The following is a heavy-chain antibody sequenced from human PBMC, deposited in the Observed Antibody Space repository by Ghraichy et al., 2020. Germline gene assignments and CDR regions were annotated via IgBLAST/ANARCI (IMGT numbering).Heavy chain of an antibody. J-gene: IGHJ4*02. CDR3: AKPRGNYSSPPQ. CDR2: ILNSGGST. Sequence: GESLNISCAASGFTFSSYAMTWVRQAPGKGLEWVSGILNSGGSTYYADSVKGRFTISRDNSKNTLYLQMNSLRAEDTAVYYCAKPRGNYSSPPQWGQGTLVTVSS. CDR1: GFTFSSYA. D-gene: IGHD1-26*01. V-gene: IGHV3-23*01.